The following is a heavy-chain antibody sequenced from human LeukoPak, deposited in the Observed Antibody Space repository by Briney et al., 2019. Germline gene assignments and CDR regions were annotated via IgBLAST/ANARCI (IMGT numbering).Heavy chain of an antibody. CDR2: IIPIFGTA. CDR1: GGTFSSYA. V-gene: IGHV1-69*13. Sequence: SVKVSCKASGGTFSSYAISWVRQAPGQGLEWMGGIIPIFGTANYAQKFQGRVTITADESTSTAYMELSSLRSEDTAVYYCARTGGNYWYFDLWGRGTLVTVSS. CDR3: ARTGGNYWYFDL. J-gene: IGHJ2*01. D-gene: IGHD4-23*01.